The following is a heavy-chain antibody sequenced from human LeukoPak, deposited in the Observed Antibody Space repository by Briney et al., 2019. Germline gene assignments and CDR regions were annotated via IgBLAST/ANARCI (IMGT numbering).Heavy chain of an antibody. CDR1: GFIFSSYT. CDR3: AREQGQDYYDSIPHSPFDY. D-gene: IGHD3-22*01. V-gene: IGHV3-21*01. J-gene: IGHJ4*02. CDR2: ISTKSNNT. Sequence: GGSLRLSCAASGFIFSSYTLNWVRQAPGKGLEWVSSISTKSNNTYYADSVKGRFTISRDNAKNSLYLQMNSLRAEDTAVYYCAREQGQDYYDSIPHSPFDYWGQGTLVTVSS.